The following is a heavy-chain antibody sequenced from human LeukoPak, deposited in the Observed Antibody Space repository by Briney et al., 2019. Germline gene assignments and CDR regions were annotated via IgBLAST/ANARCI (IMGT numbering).Heavy chain of an antibody. V-gene: IGHV3-9*01. CDR3: ARDNKFDYNFGVY. J-gene: IGHJ4*02. CDR1: GFTLDDYA. D-gene: IGHD4-11*01. Sequence: PGGSLRLSCAASGFTLDDYAMHWVRQAPGKGLEWVSGISWNSGSIGYADSVKGRFTISRDNAKNSLYLQMNSLRAEDTAVYYCARDNKFDYNFGVYWGQGTLVTVSS. CDR2: ISWNSGSI.